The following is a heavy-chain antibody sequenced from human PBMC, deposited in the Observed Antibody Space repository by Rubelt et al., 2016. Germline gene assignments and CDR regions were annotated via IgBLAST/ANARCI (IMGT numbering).Heavy chain of an antibody. CDR3: ARHPGYSSALLDY. J-gene: IGHJ4*02. V-gene: IGHV4-31*03. CDR2: IYYSGST. D-gene: IGHD6-19*01. CDR1: GGSISSGGYY. Sequence: QVQLQESGPGLVKPSQTLSLTCTVSGGSISSGGYYWSWIRQHPGKGLEWIGYIYYSGSTYYNPSLKSRVTISVETSKNQFSLTLRSVTAADTAVYYCARHPGYSSALLDYWGQGTLVTVSS.